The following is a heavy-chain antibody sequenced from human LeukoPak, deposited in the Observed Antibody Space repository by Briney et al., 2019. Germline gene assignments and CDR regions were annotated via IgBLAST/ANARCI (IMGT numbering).Heavy chain of an antibody. CDR3: ARDRDYGAPDY. D-gene: IGHD4-17*01. Sequence: PGGSLTLFCAASGFTFSIQWMHSVRHALGKCLVSFSRANGDATSTSTRYADSVRGRFTISRTKAQNTLYLHMNTLRAEDPAVYYCARDRDYGAPDYWGQGTLVTVSS. CDR1: GFTFSIQW. V-gene: IGHV3-74*01. J-gene: IGHJ4*02. CDR2: ANGDATST.